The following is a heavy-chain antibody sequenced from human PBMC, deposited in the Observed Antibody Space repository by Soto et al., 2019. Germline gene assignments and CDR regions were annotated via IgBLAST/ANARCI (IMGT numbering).Heavy chain of an antibody. J-gene: IGHJ5*02. CDR2: IYHSGST. D-gene: IGHD4-17*01. V-gene: IGHV4-39*01. Sequence: QLQLQESGPGLVKPSETSSLTCTVSGGSINSDTDYWAWIRQPPGKALEWIGSIYHSGSTYQNPSLXXXIXVSVDKSKNQFSLRLTSVTAADTAVYYCARRLEEYGNYWFDPWGQGILVTVSS. CDR3: ARRLEEYGNYWFDP. CDR1: GGSINSDTDY.